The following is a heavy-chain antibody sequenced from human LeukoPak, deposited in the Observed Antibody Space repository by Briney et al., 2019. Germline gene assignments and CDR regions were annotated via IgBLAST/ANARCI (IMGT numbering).Heavy chain of an antibody. CDR2: IYYSGST. Sequence: SETLSLTCTVSGVSISSSSYYWGWIRQPPGKGLEWIGSIYYSGSTYYNPSLKSRVTISVDTSKNQFSLKLSSVTAADTAVYYCARSDFDWLLSALYYFDYWGQGTLVTVSS. CDR1: GVSISSSSYY. CDR3: ARSDFDWLLSALYYFDY. J-gene: IGHJ4*02. V-gene: IGHV4-39*07. D-gene: IGHD3-9*01.